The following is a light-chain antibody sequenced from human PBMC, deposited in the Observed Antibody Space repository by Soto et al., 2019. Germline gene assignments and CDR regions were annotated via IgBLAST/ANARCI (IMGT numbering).Light chain of an antibody. V-gene: IGKV3-15*01. CDR1: QSLDIN. J-gene: IGKJ1*01. CDR3: QQYRSWPRT. Sequence: EIVLTQSPATLSVSPGERVTLSCRASQSLDINLAWHHQKPCQPPRLLIYGASTRATDMSGTFSGRGSGTEFTLTISSLRPEDFAVYYCQQYRSWPRTFGQGTKVDIK. CDR2: GAS.